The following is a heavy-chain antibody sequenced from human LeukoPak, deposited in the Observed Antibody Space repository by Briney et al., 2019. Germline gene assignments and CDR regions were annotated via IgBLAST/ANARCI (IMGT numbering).Heavy chain of an antibody. CDR2: INHSGST. CDR3: ARGGMARGVIKAVDY. Sequence: SETLSLTCAVYGGSFSGYYWSWIRQPPGKGLEWIGEINHSGSTNYNPSLKSRVTISVDTSKNQFSLKLSSVTAADTAVYYCARGGMARGVIKAVDYWGQGTLVTVSS. J-gene: IGHJ4*02. CDR1: GGSFSGYY. D-gene: IGHD3-10*01. V-gene: IGHV4-34*01.